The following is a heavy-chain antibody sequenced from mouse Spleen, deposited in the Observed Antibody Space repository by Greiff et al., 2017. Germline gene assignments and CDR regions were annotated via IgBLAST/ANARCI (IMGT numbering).Heavy chain of an antibody. CDR2: ISSGGGNT. V-gene: IGHV5-9-3*01. D-gene: IGHD1-1*01. CDR1: GFTFSSYA. CDR3: ARRTTGYAMDY. Sequence: EVQRVESGGGLVKLGGSLKLSCAASGFTFSSYAMSWVRQTPEKRLEWVATISSGGGNTYYPDSVKGRFTISRDNAKNTLYLQMSSLKSEDTAMYYCARRTTGYAMDYWGQGTSVTVSS. J-gene: IGHJ4*01.